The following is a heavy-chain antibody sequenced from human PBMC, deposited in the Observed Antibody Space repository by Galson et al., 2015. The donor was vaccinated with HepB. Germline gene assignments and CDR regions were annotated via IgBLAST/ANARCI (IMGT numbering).Heavy chain of an antibody. J-gene: IGHJ4*02. Sequence: PALVKPTQTLTLTCTFSGFSLSTNGVGVHWIRQPPGKALEWLAVIYWNDEKRYSPSLKSRLTITKDTSKNQVILTMTDMDPVDTATYYCAHSVVAWVYFDYWGQGALVTVSS. CDR2: IYWNDEK. CDR1: GFSLSTNGVG. CDR3: AHSVVAWVYFDY. D-gene: IGHD5-12*01. V-gene: IGHV2-5*01.